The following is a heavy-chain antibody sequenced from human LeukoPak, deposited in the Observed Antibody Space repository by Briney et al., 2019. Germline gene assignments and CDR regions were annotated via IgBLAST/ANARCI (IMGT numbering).Heavy chain of an antibody. CDR3: AGDSISVGAHPFDY. Sequence: SETLSLTCTVSGGSISSYYWSWIRQPAGKGLEWIGRIYTSGSTNYNPSLKSRVTMSVDTSKNQFSLKLSSVTVADTAVYYCAGDSISVGAHPFDYWGRGTLVTVSS. CDR1: GGSISSYY. J-gene: IGHJ4*02. D-gene: IGHD1-26*01. CDR2: IYTSGST. V-gene: IGHV4-4*07.